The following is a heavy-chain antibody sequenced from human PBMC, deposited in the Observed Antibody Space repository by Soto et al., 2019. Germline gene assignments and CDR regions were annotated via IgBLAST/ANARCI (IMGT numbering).Heavy chain of an antibody. Sequence: SETLSLTCTVSGGSISSGVYYWSWIRQHPGKGLEWIGYIYYSGSTYYNPSLKSRVTISVDTSKNQFSLKLSSVTAADTAVYYCARDQNRAATNGMDVWGQGPTMTF. CDR3: ARDQNRAATNGMDV. CDR2: IYYSGST. J-gene: IGHJ6*02. V-gene: IGHV4-31*03. D-gene: IGHD6-25*01. CDR1: GGSISSGVYY.